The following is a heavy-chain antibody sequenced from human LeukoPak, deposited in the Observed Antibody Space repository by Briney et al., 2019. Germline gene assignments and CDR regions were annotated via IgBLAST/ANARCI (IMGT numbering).Heavy chain of an antibody. CDR3: ARPRAGFGELSYYYYMDV. D-gene: IGHD3-10*01. CDR2: IYYSGST. Sequence: SETLSLTCTVSGGSISSSSYSWGWIRQPPGKGLEWIGSIYYSGSTYYNPSLKSRVTISVDTSKNQFSLKLSSVTAADTAVYHCARPRAGFGELSYYYYMDVWGKGTTVTVSS. V-gene: IGHV4-39*01. CDR1: GGSISSSSYS. J-gene: IGHJ6*03.